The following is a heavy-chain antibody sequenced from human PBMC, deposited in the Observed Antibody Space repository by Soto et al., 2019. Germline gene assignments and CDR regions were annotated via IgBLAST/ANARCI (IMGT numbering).Heavy chain of an antibody. V-gene: IGHV3-23*01. D-gene: IGHD3-10*01. CDR2: VSGCGGMK. J-gene: IGHJ4*02. Sequence: VQLFEPGGVLVQPWGSLKLSCAAPGFTLTNYVMTWVPQSPGTGLVWVSGVSGCGGMKYYADTVKGHFTISRAHSKHTLFKHAHTLTSDDTAFSYLARELEENGQTAMPGEFWAQGSLV. CDR3: ARELEENGQTAMPGEF. CDR1: GFTLTNYV.